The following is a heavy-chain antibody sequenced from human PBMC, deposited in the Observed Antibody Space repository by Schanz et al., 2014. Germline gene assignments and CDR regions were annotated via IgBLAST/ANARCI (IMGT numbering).Heavy chain of an antibody. J-gene: IGHJ6*02. D-gene: IGHD6-6*01. CDR1: GFTFSTYW. CDR3: AKGRGGTSSEGLNQYYGMDV. V-gene: IGHV3-7*01. CDR2: IKQDESER. Sequence: EVQLVESGGGLVQPGGSLRLSCAASGFTFSTYWMSWVRQAPGKGLEWVANIKQDESERSYVDSVKGRFTISRDNAKNSLYLQMNSLRGEDTAVYFCAKGRGGTSSEGLNQYYGMDVWGQGTTVTVSS.